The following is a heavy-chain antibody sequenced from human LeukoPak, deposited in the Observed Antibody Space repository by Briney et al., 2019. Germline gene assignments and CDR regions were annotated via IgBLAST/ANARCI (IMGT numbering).Heavy chain of an antibody. V-gene: IGHV4-38-2*02. CDR1: GYSISSGFY. J-gene: IGHJ4*02. CDR2: IYHSGSI. CDR3: ARGTY. Sequence: SETLSLTCTVSGYSISSGFYWGWIRQPPGKGLEWIGSIYHSGSIYYNPSLKSRAAISVDTSRNQISLKLSSVTAADTAVYYCARGTYWGQGTLVTVSS.